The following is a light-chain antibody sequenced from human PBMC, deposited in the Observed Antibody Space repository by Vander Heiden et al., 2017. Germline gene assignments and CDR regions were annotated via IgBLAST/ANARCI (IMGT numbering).Light chain of an antibody. CDR1: SSDGGGSNY. J-gene: IGLJ3*02. CDR2: DVS. V-gene: IGLV2-11*01. CDR3: CSYAGSLWV. Sequence: QSALTQPRSVSGAPGPSVTISCTGTSSDGGGSNYDSWYPHQPGQAPKLMIDDVSKRPSGVPDRFSGSKSGNTASLTISGLEDEDEDDYYCCSYAGSLWVFGGGTKLTVL.